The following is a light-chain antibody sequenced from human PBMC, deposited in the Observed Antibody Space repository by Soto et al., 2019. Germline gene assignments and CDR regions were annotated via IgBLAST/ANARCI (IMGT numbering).Light chain of an antibody. CDR3: QQYKSYSRT. CDR1: QSINSR. J-gene: IGKJ1*01. V-gene: IGKV1-5*03. CDR2: KAS. Sequence: DIQMTQSPSTLSASVGDRVTITCRASQSINSRLAWYQQKPGKAPKILIYKASSLESGVSSRFRGSASGTEFTLTISRLQPDDFETYYCQQYKSYSRTFGQGTKVDIK.